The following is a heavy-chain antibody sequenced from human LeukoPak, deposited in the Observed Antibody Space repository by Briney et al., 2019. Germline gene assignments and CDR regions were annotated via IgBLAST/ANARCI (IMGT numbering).Heavy chain of an antibody. Sequence: SETLSLTCTVSGGSISSSSYYWGWIRQPPGKGLEWIGSIYYSGSTYYNPSLKSRVTISLDTSKNQFSLKLSSVTAADTAVYCCASGHYYGSGSYLNAFDYWGQGTLVTVSS. CDR3: ASGHYYGSGSYLNAFDY. CDR2: IYYSGST. CDR1: GGSISSSSYY. V-gene: IGHV4-39*07. D-gene: IGHD3-10*01. J-gene: IGHJ4*02.